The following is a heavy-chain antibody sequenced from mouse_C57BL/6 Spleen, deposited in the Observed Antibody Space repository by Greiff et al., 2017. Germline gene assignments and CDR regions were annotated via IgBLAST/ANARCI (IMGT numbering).Heavy chain of an antibody. J-gene: IGHJ2*01. CDR3: TRSYYYGSRDY. CDR2: IDPETGGT. D-gene: IGHD1-1*01. V-gene: IGHV1-15*01. Sequence: VQLQQSGAELVRPGASVTLSCKASGYTFTDYEMHWVKQTPVHGLEWIGAIDPETGGTAYNQKFKGKAILTADKSSSTAYMALRSLTSEDSAVYYCTRSYYYGSRDYWGQGTTLTVSA. CDR1: GYTFTDYE.